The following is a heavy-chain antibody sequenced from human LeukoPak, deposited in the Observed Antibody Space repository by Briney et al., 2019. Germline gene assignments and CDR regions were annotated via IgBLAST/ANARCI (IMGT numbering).Heavy chain of an antibody. CDR1: GFTVSSNY. J-gene: IGHJ3*02. V-gene: IGHV3-66*01. D-gene: IGHD6-19*01. Sequence: GGSLRLSCPASGFTVSSNYMSWVRQAPGKGLEWVSVIYSGGSTYYADSVKGRFTISRDNSKNTLYLQMNSLRAEDTAVYYCARDLTAVAGTDAFDIWGQGTMVTVSS. CDR2: IYSGGST. CDR3: ARDLTAVAGTDAFDI.